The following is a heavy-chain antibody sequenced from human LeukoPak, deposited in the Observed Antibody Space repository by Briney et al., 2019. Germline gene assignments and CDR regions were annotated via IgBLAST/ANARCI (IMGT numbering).Heavy chain of an antibody. CDR1: GFTFSDYY. CDR3: ARPRARYCNSTSCYMWY. CDR2: ISGSGGST. V-gene: IGHV3-23*01. J-gene: IGHJ4*02. Sequence: PGGSLRLSCAASGFTFSDYYMSWIRQAPGKGLEWVSAISGSGGSTYYADSVKGRFTISRDNSKNTLYLQMNSLRAEDTAVYYCARPRARYCNSTSCYMWYWGQGTLVTVSS. D-gene: IGHD2-2*02.